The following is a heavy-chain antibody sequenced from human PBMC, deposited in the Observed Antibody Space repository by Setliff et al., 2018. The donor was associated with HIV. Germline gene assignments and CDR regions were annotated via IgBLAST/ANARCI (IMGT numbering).Heavy chain of an antibody. Sequence: SETLSLTCAVSGGSINSYYWSWIRQPPGKGLEWIGYIYYIGNTNYNPSLKSRVTISVDTSKNQFSLKLSSVTAADTAVYYCASTYCGGDCYSRYFQHWGQGTLVTVSS. CDR1: GGSINSYY. J-gene: IGHJ1*01. CDR2: IYYIGNT. D-gene: IGHD2-21*02. CDR3: ASTYCGGDCYSRYFQH. V-gene: IGHV4-59*08.